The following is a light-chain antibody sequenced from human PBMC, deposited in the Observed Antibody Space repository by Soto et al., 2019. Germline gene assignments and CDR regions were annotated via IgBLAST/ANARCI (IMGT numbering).Light chain of an antibody. V-gene: IGLV1-44*01. CDR3: AAWDDSLNGPL. Sequence: QSVLTQPPSASGTPGQRVTISCSGSSSNIGSNTVNWYQQLPGTAPTLLIYSNNQRPSGVPDRFSGSKSGTSASLAVNGLQSGDEADYYCAAWDDSLNGPLFGGGTQLTAL. J-gene: IGLJ7*02. CDR2: SNN. CDR1: SSNIGSNT.